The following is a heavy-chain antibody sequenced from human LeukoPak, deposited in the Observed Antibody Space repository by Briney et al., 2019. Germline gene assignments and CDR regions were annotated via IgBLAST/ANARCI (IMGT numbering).Heavy chain of an antibody. J-gene: IGHJ4*02. V-gene: IGHV1-2*02. CDR2: INPNSGGT. CDR1: GCTFTGYY. CDR3: ARDLGGITIFGVVITLDY. D-gene: IGHD3-3*01. Sequence: ASVKVSCKASGCTFTGYYMHWVRQAPGQGLEWMGWINPNSGGTNYAQKFQGRVTMTRDTSISTAYMELSRLRSDDTAVYYCARDLGGITIFGVVITLDYWGQGTLVTVSS.